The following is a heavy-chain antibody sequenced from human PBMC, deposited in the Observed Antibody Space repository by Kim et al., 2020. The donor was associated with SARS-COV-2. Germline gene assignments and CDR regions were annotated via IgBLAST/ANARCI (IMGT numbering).Heavy chain of an antibody. CDR3: ARDLYYYGSGSYYNRHY. J-gene: IGHJ6*01. CDR2: ISYDGSNK. CDR1: GFTFSSYA. V-gene: IGHV3-30*04. Sequence: GGSLRLSCAASGFTFSSYAMHWVRQAPGKGLEWVAVISYDGSNKYYADSVKGRFTISRDNSKNTLYLQMNSLRAEDTAVYYCARDLYYYGSGSYYNRHY. D-gene: IGHD3-10*01.